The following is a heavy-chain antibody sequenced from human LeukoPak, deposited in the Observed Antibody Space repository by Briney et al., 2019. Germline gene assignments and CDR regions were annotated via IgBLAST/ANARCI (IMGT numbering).Heavy chain of an antibody. CDR2: IYYSGST. V-gene: IGHV4-59*01. Sequence: SEPLSLTCTVSGGSISRYYWSWIRQSPGKGLEWIGYIYYSGSTNYNPSLKSRVTISVDKSKNQFSLKLSSVTAADTAVYYCARGTYGDYVYYYYYMDVWGKGTTVTVSS. CDR3: ARGTYGDYVYYYYYMDV. D-gene: IGHD4-17*01. CDR1: GGSISRYY. J-gene: IGHJ6*03.